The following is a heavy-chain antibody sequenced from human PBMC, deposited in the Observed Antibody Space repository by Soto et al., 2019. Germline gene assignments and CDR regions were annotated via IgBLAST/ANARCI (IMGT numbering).Heavy chain of an antibody. J-gene: IGHJ1*01. CDR1: GGSISSGGYS. CDR2: IYHSGRT. CDR3: ASSYYDSSGSALRD. Sequence: QLQLQESGSGLVKPSQTLSLTCAVSGGSISSGGYSWSWIRQPPGKGLEWIGYIYHSGRTYYNPSLKRRVTISVDRSKNQFSLKLSSVTAADTAVYSCASSYYDSSGSALRDWGQGTLVTVSS. V-gene: IGHV4-30-2*01. D-gene: IGHD3-22*01.